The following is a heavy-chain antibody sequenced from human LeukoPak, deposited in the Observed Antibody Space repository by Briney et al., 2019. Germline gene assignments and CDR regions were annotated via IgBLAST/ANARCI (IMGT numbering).Heavy chain of an antibody. CDR1: EYSFTSYW. V-gene: IGHV5-10-1*01. Sequence: SLRLSCKGTEYSFTSYWISWMRQMTGTCLEWTGSIDPSDSYTIYSPSFQGHVAISADTSISTAYLQWSSLKASDTAMYYCARHLPGYSSSWYMEAWGQGTLVTVSA. CDR3: ARHLPGYSSSWYMEA. D-gene: IGHD6-13*01. J-gene: IGHJ5*02. CDR2: IDPSDSYT.